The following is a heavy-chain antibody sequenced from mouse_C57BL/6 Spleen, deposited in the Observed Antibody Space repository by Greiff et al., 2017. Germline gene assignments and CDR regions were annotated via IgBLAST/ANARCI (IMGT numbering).Heavy chain of an antibody. V-gene: IGHV1-52*01. CDR3: AREGYYGSSGAWFAY. J-gene: IGHJ3*01. D-gene: IGHD1-1*01. Sequence: QVQLQQPGAELVRPGSSVKLSCKASGYTFTSYWMHWVKQRPIQGLEWIGNIDPSDSETHYNQKFKDKATLTVDKSSSTAYMPLSSLTSEDSAVYYCAREGYYGSSGAWFAYWGQGTLVTVSA. CDR2: IDPSDSET. CDR1: GYTFTSYW.